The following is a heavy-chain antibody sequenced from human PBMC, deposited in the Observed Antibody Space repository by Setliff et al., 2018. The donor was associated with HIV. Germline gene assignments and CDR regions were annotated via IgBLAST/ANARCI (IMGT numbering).Heavy chain of an antibody. Sequence: PGGSLRLSCAASGFTFSSYAMSWVRQAPGKGLEWVSAISGSGGSTYYADSVKGRFTISSDNSKNTLYLQMNSLRAEDTAVYYCAKDLGGSAMVRGVTTLYYYYMDVWGKGTTVTVSS. J-gene: IGHJ6*03. CDR3: AKDLGGSAMVRGVTTLYYYYMDV. CDR1: GFTFSSYA. V-gene: IGHV3-23*01. CDR2: ISGSGGST. D-gene: IGHD3-10*01.